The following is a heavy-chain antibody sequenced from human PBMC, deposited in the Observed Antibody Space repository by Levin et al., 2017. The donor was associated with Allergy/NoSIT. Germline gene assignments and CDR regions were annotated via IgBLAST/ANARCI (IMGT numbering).Heavy chain of an antibody. CDR2: IYYSGST. CDR1: GGSISSGDYY. CDR3: AREGLVPRRYFDL. D-gene: IGHD6-6*01. Sequence: ASETLSLTCTVSGGSISSGDYYWSWIRQPPGKGLEWIGYIYYSGSTYYNPSLKSRVTISVDTSKNQFSLKLSSVTAADTAVYYCAREGLVPRRYFDLWGRGTLVTVSS. J-gene: IGHJ2*01. V-gene: IGHV4-30-4*01.